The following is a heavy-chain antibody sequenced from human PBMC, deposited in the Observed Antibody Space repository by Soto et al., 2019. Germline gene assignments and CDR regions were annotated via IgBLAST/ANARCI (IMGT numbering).Heavy chain of an antibody. CDR1: GGSISSGDYY. Sequence: QVQLQESGPGLVKPSQTLSLTCTVSGGSISSGDYYWSWIRQPPGKGLEWIGYIYYSGSTYYNPSPKSRVTISVDTSKNQFSLKLSSVTAADTAVYYCARDTPSYDYVWGSYRYIGYFDYWGQGTLVTVSS. CDR2: IYYSGST. CDR3: ARDTPSYDYVWGSYRYIGYFDY. D-gene: IGHD3-16*02. V-gene: IGHV4-30-4*01. J-gene: IGHJ4*02.